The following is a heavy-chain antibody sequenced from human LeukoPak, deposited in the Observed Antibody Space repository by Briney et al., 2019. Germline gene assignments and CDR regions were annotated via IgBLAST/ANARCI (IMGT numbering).Heavy chain of an antibody. CDR1: GGPFSGYY. V-gene: IGHV4-34*01. CDR3: ASHEDY. Sequence: SETLSLTCAVYGGPFSGYYWSWIRQPPGKGLEWIGEINHSGSTNYNPSLKSRVTISVDTSKNQFSLKLSSVTAADTAVYYCASHEDYWGQGTLVTVSS. J-gene: IGHJ4*02. CDR2: INHSGST.